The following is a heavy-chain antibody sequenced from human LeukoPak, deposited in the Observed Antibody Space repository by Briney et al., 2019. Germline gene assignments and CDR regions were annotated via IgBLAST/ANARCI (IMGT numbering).Heavy chain of an antibody. V-gene: IGHV4-59*01. J-gene: IGHJ4*02. CDR1: GDSISSYY. Sequence: SETLSLTCTVSGDSISSYYWSWIRLPPGKGLEWIGYFYNSGSTNYNPSLKSRVTISADTSKNQFSLNLYSVTAADTAVYYCARAPLGTTVKPFYFDYWGQGTLVTVSS. CDR3: ARAPLGTTVKPFYFDY. CDR2: FYNSGST. D-gene: IGHD4-11*01.